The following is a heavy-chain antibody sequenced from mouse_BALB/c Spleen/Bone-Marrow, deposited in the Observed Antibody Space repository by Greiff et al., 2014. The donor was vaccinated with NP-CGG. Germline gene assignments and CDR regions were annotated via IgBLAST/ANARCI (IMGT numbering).Heavy chain of an antibody. D-gene: IGHD2-14*01. CDR2: IHPNSGNI. Sequence: VKLQESGSVLVRPGASVKLSCKASGYTFTSSWMHWAKQRPGQGLEWIGDIHPNSGNINYNEKFRGKATLTVDTSSNTAYVDLSSLTSEDSAVYYCARSYRFWYFDVWGAGTTVTVSS. CDR1: GYTFTSSW. J-gene: IGHJ1*01. CDR3: ARSYRFWYFDV. V-gene: IGHV1S130*01.